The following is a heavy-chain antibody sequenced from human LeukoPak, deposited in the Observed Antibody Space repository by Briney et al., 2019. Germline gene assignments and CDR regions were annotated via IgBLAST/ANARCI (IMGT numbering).Heavy chain of an antibody. V-gene: IGHV1-2*02. D-gene: IGHD3-10*01. CDR1: GYTCTDYY. CDR3: ASGGISGDY. Sequence: GASVKVSCKASGYTCTDYYMHWVRQAPGQGLEWVGCINPNSGGTNYAQKFRGRVTVTRDASITTTYMELSRLKSDDTAVYYCASGGISGDYWGQGTLVTVSS. CDR2: INPNSGGT. J-gene: IGHJ4*02.